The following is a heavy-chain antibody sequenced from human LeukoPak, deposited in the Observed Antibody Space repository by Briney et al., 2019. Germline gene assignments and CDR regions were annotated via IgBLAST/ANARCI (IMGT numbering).Heavy chain of an antibody. J-gene: IGHJ4*02. CDR3: ARDRKYGSETLRRLDY. V-gene: IGHV4-30-4*01. Sequence: PSETLSLTCTVSGGSISSGDHYWSWIRQPPGKGLEWIGYISYSGNAYYNPSLKSRVTISVDTSKNQFSLKLSSVTVADSAVYYCARDRKYGSETLRRLDYWGQGTLVTVSS. D-gene: IGHD3-10*01. CDR2: ISYSGNA. CDR1: GGSISSGDHY.